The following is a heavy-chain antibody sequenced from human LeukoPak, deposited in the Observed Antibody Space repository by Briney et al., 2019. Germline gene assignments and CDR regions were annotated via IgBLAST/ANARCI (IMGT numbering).Heavy chain of an antibody. D-gene: IGHD2-15*01. CDR3: ARSEDIGNWFDP. Sequence: SETLSLTCTVSGGSLSRGGYYWSWIRQPPGKGLEWIGYIYHSGSTYYNPSLKSRVTMSVDRSKNQFSLKLSSVTAADTAVYYCARSEDIGNWFDPWGQGTLVTVSS. J-gene: IGHJ5*02. V-gene: IGHV4-30-2*01. CDR2: IYHSGST. CDR1: GGSLSRGGYY.